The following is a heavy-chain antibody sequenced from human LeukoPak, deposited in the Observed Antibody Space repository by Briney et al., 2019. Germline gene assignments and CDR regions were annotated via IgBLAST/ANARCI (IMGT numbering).Heavy chain of an antibody. J-gene: IGHJ4*02. CDR2: ISGSGGST. CDR3: AKADGIAAALILDY. D-gene: IGHD6-13*01. CDR1: GFTFSSYA. V-gene: IGHV3-23*01. Sequence: GGSLRLSCAASGFTFSSYAMSWVRQAPEKGLEWVSAISGSGGSTYYADSVKGRFTISRDNSKNTLYLQMNSLRAEDTAVYYCAKADGIAAALILDYWGQGTLVTASS.